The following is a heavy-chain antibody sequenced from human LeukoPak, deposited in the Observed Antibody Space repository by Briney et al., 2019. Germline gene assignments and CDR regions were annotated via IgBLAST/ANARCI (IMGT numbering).Heavy chain of an antibody. J-gene: IGHJ3*02. CDR2: IFHSGST. V-gene: IGHV4-4*02. CDR3: ARGNDAFDI. Sequence: SGTLSLTCTVSGGSISSNNWWSWARQPPGKGLEWIGEIFHSGSTNYNPSLKSRVTILVDKSKNQFSLKLNSVTAADTAVYYCARGNDAFDIWGQGTMVTVSS. CDR1: GGSISSNNW.